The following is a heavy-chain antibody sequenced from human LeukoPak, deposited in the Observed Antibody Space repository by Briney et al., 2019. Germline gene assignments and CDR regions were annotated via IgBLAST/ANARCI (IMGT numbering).Heavy chain of an antibody. Sequence: GGSLRLSCAASGFTFSSYWMSWVRQAPGKGLEWVANIKQDGSEKYYVDSVKGRFTISRDNSKNTLYLQMNSLRAEDTAVYYCARDPHWSPRRSYGMDVWGQGTTVTVSS. J-gene: IGHJ6*02. D-gene: IGHD3-3*01. V-gene: IGHV3-7*01. CDR1: GFTFSSYW. CDR2: IKQDGSEK. CDR3: ARDPHWSPRRSYGMDV.